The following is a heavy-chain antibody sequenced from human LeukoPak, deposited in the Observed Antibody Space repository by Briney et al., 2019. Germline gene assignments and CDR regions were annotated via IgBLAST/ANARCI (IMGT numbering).Heavy chain of an antibody. D-gene: IGHD6-19*01. CDR1: GDSVSSNSAA. CDR3: ARDAVAYSSGWYAY. CDR2: TYYRSRCYN. V-gene: IGHV6-1*01. J-gene: IGHJ4*02. Sequence: SQTLSLTCAISGDSVSSNSAAWNWIRQSPWRGLEWVGRTYYRSRCYNDYAVSGKGRITINPDTSKNQFSLQLNSVTPEDTAVYYCARDAVAYSSGWYAYWGQGTLVTVSS.